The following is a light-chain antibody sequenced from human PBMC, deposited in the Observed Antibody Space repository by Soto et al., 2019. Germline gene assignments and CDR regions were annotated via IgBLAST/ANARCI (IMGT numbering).Light chain of an antibody. J-gene: IGKJ5*01. CDR2: AAS. CDR3: QQYYSYQIT. Sequence: AIRMTQSPSSFSASTGDRVTITCRASQGISSYLAWYQQKPGKAPKLLIYAASTLQSGVPSRFSGSGSGTEFTLTISCLQSEDFATYYCQQYYSYQITFGQGTRLEIK. CDR1: QGISSY. V-gene: IGKV1-8*01.